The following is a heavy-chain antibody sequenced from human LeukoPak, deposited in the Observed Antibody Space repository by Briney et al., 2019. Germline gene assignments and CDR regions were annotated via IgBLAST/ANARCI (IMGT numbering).Heavy chain of an antibody. Sequence: ASVKVSCKASGGTFSSYAISWVRQAPGQGLEWMGGIIPIFGTANYAQKFQGRVTITADESTSTAYMELSSLRSEDTAVYYCARTSLRRFGELLSWFDPWGQGTLVTVSS. J-gene: IGHJ5*02. D-gene: IGHD3-10*01. CDR1: GGTFSSYA. CDR3: ARTSLRRFGELLSWFDP. CDR2: IIPIFGTA. V-gene: IGHV1-69*13.